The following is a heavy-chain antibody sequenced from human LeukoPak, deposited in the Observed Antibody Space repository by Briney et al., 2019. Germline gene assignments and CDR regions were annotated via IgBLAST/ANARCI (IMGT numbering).Heavy chain of an antibody. CDR3: ARLSRFSSDYVWGSYRKGYYYMDV. J-gene: IGHJ6*03. V-gene: IGHV4-34*01. Sequence: KPSETLSLTCAVYGGSFSGYYWSWIRQPPGKGLEWIGEINHSGSTNYNPSLKSRVTISVDTSKNQFSLKLSSVTAADTAVYYCARLSRFSSDYVWGSYRKGYYYMDVWGKGTTVTISS. CDR1: GGSFSGYY. CDR2: INHSGST. D-gene: IGHD3-16*02.